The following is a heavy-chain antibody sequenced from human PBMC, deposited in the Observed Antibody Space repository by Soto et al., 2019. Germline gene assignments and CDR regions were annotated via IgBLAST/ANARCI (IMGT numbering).Heavy chain of an antibody. Sequence: GESLKISCKGSGYSFTSYWIGWVRQMPGKGLEWMGIIYPGDSDTRYSPSFQGQVTISADKSISTAYLQWSSLKASDTAMYYCARQVDEYCSGGSCYSLLNDAFDIWGHGTMVTVSS. D-gene: IGHD2-15*01. CDR1: GYSFTSYW. CDR3: ARQVDEYCSGGSCYSLLNDAFDI. CDR2: IYPGDSDT. V-gene: IGHV5-51*01. J-gene: IGHJ3*02.